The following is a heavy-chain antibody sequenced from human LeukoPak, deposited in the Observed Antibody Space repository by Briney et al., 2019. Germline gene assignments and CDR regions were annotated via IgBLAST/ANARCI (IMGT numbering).Heavy chain of an antibody. CDR1: GFSFSSYS. V-gene: IGHV3-21*01. CDR2: ISSSSSYI. D-gene: IGHD3-3*01. CDR3: ARDFAPKVSWFDP. Sequence: GGSLRLSCAASGFSFSSYSMNWVRQAPGKGLEWVSSISSSSSYIYYADSVKGRFTISRDNAKNSLYLQMNSLRAEDTAVYYCARDFAPKVSWFDPWGQGTLVTVTS. J-gene: IGHJ5*02.